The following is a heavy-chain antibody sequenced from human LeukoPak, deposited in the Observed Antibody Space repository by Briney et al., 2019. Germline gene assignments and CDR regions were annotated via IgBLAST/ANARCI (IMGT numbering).Heavy chain of an antibody. V-gene: IGHV3-72*01. Sequence: GGSLRLSCAASGFTFTNHYMEWVRQAPGMGLEWIARTTNRPNAHTTSYAASVRGRFTVSRDDSNNLLHLQMSSLKSDDTAVDYCGRDTSTAIDYWGRGTLVTVSS. D-gene: IGHD5-18*01. CDR1: GFTFTNHY. CDR3: GRDTSTAIDY. CDR2: TTNRPNAHTT. J-gene: IGHJ4*02.